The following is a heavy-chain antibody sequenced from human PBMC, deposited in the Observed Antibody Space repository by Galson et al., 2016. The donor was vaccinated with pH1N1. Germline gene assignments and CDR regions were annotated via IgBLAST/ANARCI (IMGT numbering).Heavy chain of an antibody. J-gene: IGHJ3*02. CDR1: GGSISSYY. CDR2: LYNSGGT. V-gene: IGHV4-59*01. Sequence: KPSQTLSLTCTVSGGSISSYYWSWIRQPPGKGLEWIGYLYNSGGTNYNPSLMSRVTISEDTSRNQFSLKLRSVTAADTAVYYCASAGYSSGWYGIGAFNIWGQGTLVSVS. CDR3: ASAGYSSGWYGIGAFNI. D-gene: IGHD6-13*01.